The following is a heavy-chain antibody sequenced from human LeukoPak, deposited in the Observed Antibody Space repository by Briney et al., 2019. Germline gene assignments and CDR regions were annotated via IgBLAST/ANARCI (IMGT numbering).Heavy chain of an antibody. CDR1: GFTFDDYA. D-gene: IGHD6-25*01. Sequence: PGRSLSLPCAASGFTFDDYAMHWVRQALGKGLEWVSGISWNSGSIGYTDSVKGRFTISRDNAKNFLYVQMDSLRAEDSALYYCAKVQAAMGGAFDIWGQGTMVTVSS. J-gene: IGHJ3*02. CDR3: AKVQAAMGGAFDI. CDR2: ISWNSGSI. V-gene: IGHV3-9*01.